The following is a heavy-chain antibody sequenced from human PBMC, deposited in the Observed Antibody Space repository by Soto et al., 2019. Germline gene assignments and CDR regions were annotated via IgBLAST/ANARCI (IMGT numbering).Heavy chain of an antibody. CDR3: AREEDIVVVPAARYFDY. V-gene: IGHV3-48*01. D-gene: IGHD2-2*01. Sequence: GGSLRLSCAASGFTFSSYSMNWVRQAPGKGLEWVSYISSSSSTIYYADSVKGRFTISRDNAKNSLYLQMNSLRAEDTAVYYCAREEDIVVVPAARYFDYWGQGTLVTVSS. CDR1: GFTFSSYS. CDR2: ISSSSSTI. J-gene: IGHJ4*02.